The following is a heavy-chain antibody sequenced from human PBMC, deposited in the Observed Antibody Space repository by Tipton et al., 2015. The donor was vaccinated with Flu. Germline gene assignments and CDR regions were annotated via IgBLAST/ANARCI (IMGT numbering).Heavy chain of an antibody. CDR1: GYTFTGYY. V-gene: IGHV1-2*06. D-gene: IGHD3-9*01. CDR3: ARALRYFDWLSSYNWFDP. J-gene: IGHJ5*02. CDR2: INPNSGGT. Sequence: QLVQSGAEVKKPGASVKVSCKASGYTFTGYYMHWVRQAPGQGLEWMGRINPNSGGTNYAQKFQGRVTMTRDTSISTAYMELSRLGSDDTAVYYCARALRYFDWLSSYNWFDPWGQGTLVTVSS.